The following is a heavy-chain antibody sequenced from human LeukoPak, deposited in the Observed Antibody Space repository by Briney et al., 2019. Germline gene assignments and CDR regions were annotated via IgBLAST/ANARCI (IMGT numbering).Heavy chain of an antibody. CDR3: ANQREYYTSSDGFDI. Sequence: GGSLRLSCAASGFTFSSYAMSWVRQAPGKGLEWVANIKQDGSEKYYVDSVKGRFTISRDNAKNSLYLQMNSLRAEDTAVYYCANQREYYTSSDGFDIWGQGTMVTVSS. CDR2: IKQDGSEK. V-gene: IGHV3-7*03. J-gene: IGHJ3*02. CDR1: GFTFSSYA. D-gene: IGHD3-3*01.